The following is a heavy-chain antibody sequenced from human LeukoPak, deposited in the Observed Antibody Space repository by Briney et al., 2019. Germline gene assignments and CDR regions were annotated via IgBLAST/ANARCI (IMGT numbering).Heavy chain of an antibody. CDR3: ARGRGYSSGWYDYYYYYYVDV. J-gene: IGHJ6*03. Sequence: SETLSLTCTVSGGSISSSSYYWGWIRQPPGKGLEWIGSIYYSGSTYYNPSLKSRVTISVDTSKNQFSLKLSSVTAADTAVYYCARGRGYSSGWYDYYYYYYVDVWGKGTTVTVSS. CDR1: GGSISSSSYY. V-gene: IGHV4-39*07. D-gene: IGHD6-19*01. CDR2: IYYSGST.